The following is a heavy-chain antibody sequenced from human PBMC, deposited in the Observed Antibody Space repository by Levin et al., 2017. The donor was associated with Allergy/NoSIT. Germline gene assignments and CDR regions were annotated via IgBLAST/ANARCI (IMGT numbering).Heavy chain of an antibody. V-gene: IGHV3-11*01. J-gene: IGHJ5*01. CDR1: GFTFSDYY. Sequence: AGGSLRLSCAASGFTFSDYYMSWIRQAPGKGLEWLSYISSSGSTIYYGDSVKGRFTISRDNAKNSLYLQMNSLRADDTAVYYCARQLMVVTGNEWPSWGHGTLVTVSS. CDR2: ISSSGSTI. D-gene: IGHD2-21*02. CDR3: ARQLMVVTGNEWPS.